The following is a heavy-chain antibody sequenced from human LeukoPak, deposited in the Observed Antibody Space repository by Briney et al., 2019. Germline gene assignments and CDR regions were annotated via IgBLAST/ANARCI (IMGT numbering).Heavy chain of an antibody. D-gene: IGHD2-21*02. J-gene: IGHJ4*02. CDR3: ARGSDCGGDCYSLLNY. CDR2: INHSGST. Sequence: PSQTLSLTCAVYGGSFSDYYWSWIRQPPGKGLEWIGEINHSGSTNYSPSLKSRLTISVDTSKNQFSLMLRSVTAADTAVYYCARGSDCGGDCYSLLNYWGQGTRVTVSS. V-gene: IGHV4-34*01. CDR1: GGSFSDYY.